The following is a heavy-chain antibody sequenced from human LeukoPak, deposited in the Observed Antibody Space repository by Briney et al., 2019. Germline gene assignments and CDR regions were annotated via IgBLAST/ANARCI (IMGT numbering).Heavy chain of an antibody. D-gene: IGHD3-3*01. CDR2: ISGSGGST. CDR1: GFTFSSYA. J-gene: IGHJ5*02. V-gene: IGHV3-23*01. CDR3: AETRYYDFWSGIDNWFDP. Sequence: PGGSLRLSCAASGFTFSSYAMSWVRQAPGKGLEWVSAISGSGGSTYYAGSVKGRFTISRDNSKNTLYLQMNSLRAEDTAVYYCAETRYYDFWSGIDNWFDPWGQGTLVTVSS.